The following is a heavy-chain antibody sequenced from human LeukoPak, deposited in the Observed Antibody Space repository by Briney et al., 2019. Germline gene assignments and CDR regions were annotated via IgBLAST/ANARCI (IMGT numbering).Heavy chain of an antibody. J-gene: IGHJ4*02. V-gene: IGHV3-72*01. Sequence: PGGSLRLSCGASGFTFSDHYMDWVRQAPGKGLEWVGRIRNKVNSYKTEYAVSVKGRFTISRDDSKNSLYLQMNSLKTEDTAVYYCVRAGRSYSSGWYTRAAEYYFDYWGQGALVTVSS. CDR2: IRNKVNSYKT. CDR3: VRAGRSYSSGWYTRAAEYYFDY. D-gene: IGHD6-19*01. CDR1: GFTFSDHY.